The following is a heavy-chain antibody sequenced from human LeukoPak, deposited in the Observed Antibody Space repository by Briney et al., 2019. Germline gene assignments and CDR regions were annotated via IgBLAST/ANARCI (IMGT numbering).Heavy chain of an antibody. V-gene: IGHV3-11*01. Sequence: GGSLRLSCTASGLTFGDYAMSWVRQAPGKGLEWVSYISHSGSDTYYADSVKGRFTISRDNAKNSLYLQMNSLRAEDTAVYYCARDSTPYCGGDCSLGYWGQGTLVTVSS. J-gene: IGHJ4*02. CDR1: GLTFGDYA. D-gene: IGHD2-21*02. CDR3: ARDSTPYCGGDCSLGY. CDR2: ISHSGSDT.